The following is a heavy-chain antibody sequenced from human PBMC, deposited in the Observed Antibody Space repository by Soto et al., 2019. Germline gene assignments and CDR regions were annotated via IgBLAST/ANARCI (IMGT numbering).Heavy chain of an antibody. CDR1: GGSISSGDYY. D-gene: IGHD6-6*01. CDR2: IYHSGST. CDR3: ARERPDGARLDP. J-gene: IGHJ5*02. V-gene: IGHV4-30-4*01. Sequence: QVQLQESGPGLVKPSQTLSLTCTVSGGSISSGDYYWSWIHQPPGKGLEWIGYIYHSGSTYYNPSLKSRVTRPVNTSKHQFSLKLSSVTAADTAVYYCARERPDGARLDPWGQGTLVTVSS.